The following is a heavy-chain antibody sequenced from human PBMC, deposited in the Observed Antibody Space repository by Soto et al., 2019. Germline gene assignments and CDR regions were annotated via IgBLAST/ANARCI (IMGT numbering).Heavy chain of an antibody. J-gene: IGHJ4*02. CDR1: GFTFSSYS. Sequence: EVQLVESGGGLVKPGGSLRLSCAASGFTFSSYSMNWVRQAPGKGLEWVSSISSSSSYIYYADSVKGRFTISRDNAKNSLYLQTNSLRAEDTAVYYCARDRVVVAATPIDYWGQGTLVTVSS. CDR3: ARDRVVVAATPIDY. V-gene: IGHV3-21*01. D-gene: IGHD2-15*01. CDR2: ISSSSSYI.